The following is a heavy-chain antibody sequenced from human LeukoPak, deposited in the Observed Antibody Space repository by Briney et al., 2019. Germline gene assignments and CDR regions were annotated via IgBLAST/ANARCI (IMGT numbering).Heavy chain of an antibody. Sequence: GASVKVSCKASGYTFTSYYMHWVRQAPGQGLEWMGIINPSGGSTSYAQKFQGRVTMTRDTSTSTVYMELSSLRSEDTAVYYCARDKLMTYYHGSGSYRAFDIWGQGTMVTVSS. CDR2: INPSGGST. CDR1: GYTFTSYY. CDR3: ARDKLMTYYHGSGSYRAFDI. J-gene: IGHJ3*02. V-gene: IGHV1-46*01. D-gene: IGHD3-10*01.